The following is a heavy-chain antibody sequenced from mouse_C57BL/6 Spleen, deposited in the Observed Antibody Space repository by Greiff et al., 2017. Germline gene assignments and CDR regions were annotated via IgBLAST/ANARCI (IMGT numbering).Heavy chain of an antibody. V-gene: IGHV2-2*01. CDR3: ARSRGGSSYWYFDV. CDR1: GFSLTSYG. Sequence: QVQLQQSGPGLVQPSQSLSITCTVSGFSLTSYGVHWVRQSPGKGLEWLGVIWSGGSTDYNAAFISRLSISKDNSKSQVFFKMNSLQADDTAIYYCARSRGGSSYWYFDVWGTGTTVTVSS. D-gene: IGHD1-1*01. CDR2: IWSGGST. J-gene: IGHJ1*03.